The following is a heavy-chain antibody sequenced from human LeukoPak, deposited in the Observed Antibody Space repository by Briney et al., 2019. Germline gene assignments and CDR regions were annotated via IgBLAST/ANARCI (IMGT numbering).Heavy chain of an antibody. CDR2: INPSGGST. Sequence: ASVKVSCKASGYTFTGYYMHWVRQAPGQGLEWMGIINPSGGSTSYAQKFQGRVTMTRDTSTSTVYMELSSLRSEDTAVYYCARVCGSCYNYYGMDVWGQGTTVTVSS. CDR3: ARVCGSCYNYYGMDV. V-gene: IGHV1-46*01. J-gene: IGHJ6*02. CDR1: GYTFTGYY. D-gene: IGHD2-15*01.